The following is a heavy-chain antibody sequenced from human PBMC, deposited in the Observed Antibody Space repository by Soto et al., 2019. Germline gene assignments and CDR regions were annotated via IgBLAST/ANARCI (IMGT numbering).Heavy chain of an antibody. V-gene: IGHV3-30-3*01. D-gene: IGHD3-9*01. J-gene: IGHJ5*02. CDR2: ISYDGSNK. CDR1: GFTFSSYA. CDR3: ARDRGYDILTGSLSWFDP. Sequence: PGGSLRLSCAASGFTFSSYAMHWVRQAPGKGLEWVAVISYDGSNKYYADSVKGRFTISRDNSKNTLYLQMNSLRAEDTAVYYCARDRGYDILTGSLSWFDPWGQGTLVTVSS.